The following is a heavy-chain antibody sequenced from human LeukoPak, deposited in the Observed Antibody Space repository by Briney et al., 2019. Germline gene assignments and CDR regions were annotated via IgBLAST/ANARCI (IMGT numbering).Heavy chain of an antibody. CDR2: ISSSSSTI. J-gene: IGHJ6*03. V-gene: IGHV3-48*02. Sequence: GGSLRLSCAASGLTVSSNYMSWVRQAPGKGLEWVSYISSSSSTIYYADSVKGRFTISRDNAKNSLYLQMNSLRDEDTAVYYCARSWGDYYYMDVWGKGTTVTVSS. CDR1: GLTVSSNY. CDR3: ARSWGDYYYMDV. D-gene: IGHD3-10*01.